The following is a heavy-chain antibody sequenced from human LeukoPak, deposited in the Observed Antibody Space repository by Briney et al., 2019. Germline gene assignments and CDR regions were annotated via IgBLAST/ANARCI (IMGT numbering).Heavy chain of an antibody. CDR3: ARLALGIAADFDY. CDR2: IYPGDSDT. Sequence: KVSCKASGYTFTSYWIGWVRQMPGKGLEWVGIIYPGDSDTRYSPSFQGQVTISADKSISTAYLQWSSLKASDTAMYYCARLALGIAADFDYWGQGTLVTVSS. J-gene: IGHJ4*02. D-gene: IGHD6-13*01. CDR1: GYTFTSYW. V-gene: IGHV5-51*01.